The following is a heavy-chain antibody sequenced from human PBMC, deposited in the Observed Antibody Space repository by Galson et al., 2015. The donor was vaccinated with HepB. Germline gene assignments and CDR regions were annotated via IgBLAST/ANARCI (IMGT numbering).Heavy chain of an antibody. CDR1: GLTFSSHA. D-gene: IGHD1-26*01. CDR3: AKDLLGSNSGSYGYIDY. J-gene: IGHJ4*02. V-gene: IGHV3-23*01. CDR2: ISGGGSGT. Sequence: SLRLSCAATGLTFSSHAMTWVRQAPERGLEWVSTISGGGSGTFYADSVKGRFTVSRDNFKNTLYLRMNSLRAEDTAIYYCAKDLLGSNSGSYGYIDYWGQGTLVTVSS.